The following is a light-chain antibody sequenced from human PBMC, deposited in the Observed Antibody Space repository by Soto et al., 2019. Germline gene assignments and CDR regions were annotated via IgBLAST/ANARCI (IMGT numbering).Light chain of an antibody. CDR1: QSVSSN. CDR3: QQYSRAPLT. J-gene: IGKJ1*01. Sequence: IVVTQSPATLSVSPGERATLSCRASQSVSSNLAWYQQKPGQAPRLLIYGASTRATGIPARFSGSGSGTEFTLTISSLQSEDFAVYYCQQYSRAPLTFGQGTKVDIK. V-gene: IGKV3-15*01. CDR2: GAS.